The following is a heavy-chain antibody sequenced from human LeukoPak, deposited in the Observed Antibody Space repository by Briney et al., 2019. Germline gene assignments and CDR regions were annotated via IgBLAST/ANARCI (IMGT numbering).Heavy chain of an antibody. CDR3: ARDDRGRYCSSTSCYDYYYYYMDV. J-gene: IGHJ6*03. CDR2: IIPIFGTA. CDR1: GGTFSSYA. V-gene: IGHV1-69*13. D-gene: IGHD2-2*01. Sequence: GASVKVSCKASGGTFSSYAISWVRQAPGQGLEWMGGIIPIFGTANYAQKFQGRVTITADESTSTAYMELSSLRSEDTAVYYCARDDRGRYCSSTSCYDYYYYYMDVWGKGTTVTVSS.